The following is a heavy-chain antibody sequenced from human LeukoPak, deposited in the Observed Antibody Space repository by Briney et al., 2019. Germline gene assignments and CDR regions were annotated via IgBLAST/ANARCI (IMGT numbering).Heavy chain of an antibody. CDR3: ARGRSGSFVDAFDI. CDR1: GLTVSSKY. Sequence: GGSLRLSCADSGLTVSSKYMSWVRQAPGKGLEWVSVIYSGGSTYYADSVKGRFTISRDNSKNTVYLQMNSLRAEDTAVYYCARGRSGSFVDAFDIWGQGTMVTVSS. D-gene: IGHD3-10*01. V-gene: IGHV3-53*01. CDR2: IYSGGST. J-gene: IGHJ3*02.